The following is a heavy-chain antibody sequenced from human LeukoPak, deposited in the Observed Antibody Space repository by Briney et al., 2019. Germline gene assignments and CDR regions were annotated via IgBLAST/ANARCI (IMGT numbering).Heavy chain of an antibody. Sequence: SVKVSCKASGGTFSSDAISWVRQAPGQGLEWMGGIIPIFGTANYAQKFQGRVTITTDESTSTAYMELSSLRSEDTAVYYCARAAAYSSSWYWFDPWGQGTLVTVSS. D-gene: IGHD6-13*01. CDR2: IIPIFGTA. J-gene: IGHJ5*02. CDR3: ARAAAYSSSWYWFDP. V-gene: IGHV1-69*05. CDR1: GGTFSSDA.